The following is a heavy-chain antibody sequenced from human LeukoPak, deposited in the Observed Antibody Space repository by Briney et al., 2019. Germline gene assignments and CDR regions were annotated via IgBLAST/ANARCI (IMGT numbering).Heavy chain of an antibody. CDR2: IYSGGST. Sequence: PGGSLRLSCAASGFTVSSNYMSWVRQAPGKGLEWVSVIYSGGSTYYAGSVKGRFTISRDNSKNTLYLQMNSLRAEDTAVYYCARGARNYYYYMDVWGKGTTVTISS. V-gene: IGHV3-66*01. CDR3: ARGARNYYYYMDV. J-gene: IGHJ6*03. CDR1: GFTVSSNY. D-gene: IGHD6-6*01.